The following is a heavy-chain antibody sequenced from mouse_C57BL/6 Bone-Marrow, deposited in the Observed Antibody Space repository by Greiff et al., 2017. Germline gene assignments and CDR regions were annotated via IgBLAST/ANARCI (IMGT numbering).Heavy chain of an antibody. J-gene: IGHJ2*01. CDR2: IDPEDGDT. Sequence: EVQLQQSGAELVRPGASVKLSCTASGFNIKAYPMHWVKQRPEQGLEWIGSIDPEDGDTEYAPKFQGTATMTADTSSKTAYLQLSSLTSEDTADYYGTIPITRGVAGDYWGQGTTLTVSS. CDR3: TIPITRGVAGDY. D-gene: IGHD1-1*01. V-gene: IGHV14-1*01. CDR1: GFNIKAYP.